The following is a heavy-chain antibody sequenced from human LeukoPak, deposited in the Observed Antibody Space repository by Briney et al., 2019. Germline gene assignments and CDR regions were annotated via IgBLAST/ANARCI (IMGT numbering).Heavy chain of an antibody. CDR3: AREPYNWNDVRHFDY. CDR1: GGSISSSSYY. V-gene: IGHV4-39*07. D-gene: IGHD1-1*01. Sequence: PSETLSLTCTVSGGSISSSSYYWGWIRQPPGKGLEWIGSIYYSGSTYYNPSLKSRVTISVDTSKNQFSLKLSSVTAADTAVYYCAREPYNWNDVRHFDYWGQGTLVTVSS. J-gene: IGHJ4*02. CDR2: IYYSGST.